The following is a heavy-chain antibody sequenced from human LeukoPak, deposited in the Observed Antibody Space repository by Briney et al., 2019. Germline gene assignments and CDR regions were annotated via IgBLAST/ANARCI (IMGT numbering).Heavy chain of an antibody. J-gene: IGHJ2*01. V-gene: IGHV3-30-3*01. Sequence: GGSLRLSCAASGFTFSSYAMHWVRQAPGKGLEWVAVISYDGSNKYYADSVKGRFTISRDNSKNTLYLQMNSLRAEDTAVYYCARELRGQSGSYSYWYFDLWGRGTLVTVSS. CDR1: GFTFSSYA. CDR3: ARELRGQSGSYSYWYFDL. D-gene: IGHD1-26*01. CDR2: ISYDGSNK.